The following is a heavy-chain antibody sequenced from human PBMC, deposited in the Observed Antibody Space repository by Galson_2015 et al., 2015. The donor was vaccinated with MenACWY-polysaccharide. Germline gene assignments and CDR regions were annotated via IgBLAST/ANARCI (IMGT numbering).Heavy chain of an antibody. CDR2: IYSGGST. Sequence: ALRLSGAASGFTVSSNYMSWVRQAPGKGLERVSVIYSGGSTYYADSVKGRFTISRDNSKNTLYLQMNSLRAEDTAVYYCARAETYYYDDWGQGTLVTVSS. CDR1: GFTVSSNY. V-gene: IGHV3-53*01. CDR3: ARAETYYYDD. J-gene: IGHJ4*02.